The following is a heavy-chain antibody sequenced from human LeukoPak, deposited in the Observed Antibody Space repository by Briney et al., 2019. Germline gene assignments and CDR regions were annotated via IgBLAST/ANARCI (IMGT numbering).Heavy chain of an antibody. CDR2: INAGNGNT. CDR3: ARTLTGYYYFDY. D-gene: IGHD3-9*01. CDR1: GYTFTSYA. J-gene: IGHJ4*02. V-gene: IGHV1-3*01. Sequence: ASVKVSCKASGYTFTSYAMHWVRQAPGQRLEWMGWINAGNGNTKYSQKFQGRVTITRDTSASTAYMELSRLRSDDTAVYYCARTLTGYYYFDYWGQGTLVTVSS.